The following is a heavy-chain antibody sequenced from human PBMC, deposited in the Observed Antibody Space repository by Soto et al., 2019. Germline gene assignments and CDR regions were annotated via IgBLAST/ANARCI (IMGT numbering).Heavy chain of an antibody. CDR1: GYTFTGYY. J-gene: IGHJ3*02. V-gene: IGHV1-2*04. CDR2: INPNSGGT. CDR3: ARAAGPVTTDAFDI. D-gene: IGHD4-17*01. Sequence: ASVKVSCKASGYTFTGYYMHWVRQAPGQGLEWMGWINPNSGGTNYAQKFQGWVTMTRDTSISTAYMELSRLRSDDTAVYYCARAAGPVTTDAFDIWGQGTMVTVS.